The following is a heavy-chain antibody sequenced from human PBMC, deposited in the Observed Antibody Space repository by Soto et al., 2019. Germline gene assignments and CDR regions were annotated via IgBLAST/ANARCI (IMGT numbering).Heavy chain of an antibody. D-gene: IGHD3-22*01. CDR3: ARDYDSSGYPRYYFDY. V-gene: IGHV3-33*01. CDR2: IWYDGSNK. Sequence: GGSLRPSCAASGFTFSSYGMHLVRQAPGKGLEWVAVIWYDGSNKYYADSVKGRFTISRDNSKNTLYLQMNSLRAEDTAVYYCARDYDSSGYPRYYFDYWGQGTLVTVSS. CDR1: GFTFSSYG. J-gene: IGHJ4*02.